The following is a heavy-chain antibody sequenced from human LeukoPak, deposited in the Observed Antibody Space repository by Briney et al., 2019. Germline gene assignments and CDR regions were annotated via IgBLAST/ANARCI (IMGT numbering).Heavy chain of an antibody. J-gene: IGHJ4*02. CDR1: GSTFSSDS. D-gene: IGHD4-17*01. Sequence: GGSLRLSCAGSGSTFSSDSMNWVRQAPGKGLEWVSYISSSGNTKHYVDSVKGRFTISRDNAKNSVYLQMNSLRNEDTAVYYCARDLTSVPTRWGQGTLVTVSS. CDR3: ARDLTSVPTR. V-gene: IGHV3-48*02. CDR2: ISSSGNTK.